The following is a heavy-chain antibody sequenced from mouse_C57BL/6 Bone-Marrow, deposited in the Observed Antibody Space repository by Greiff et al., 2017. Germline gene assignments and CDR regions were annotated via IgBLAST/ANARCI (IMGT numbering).Heavy chain of an antibody. CDR2: IDPETGGT. V-gene: IGHV1-15*01. J-gene: IGHJ1*03. CDR1: GYTFTDYE. Sequence: QVQLQQSGAELVRPGASVTLSCKASGYTFTDYEMHWVKQTPVNGLEWIGAIDPETGGTAYNQKFKGKAILTADKSSSTAYMELRSLTSEDSAFYYCTRGSFYPYWYFDGWGTGTTVTVSS. CDR3: TRGSFYPYWYFDG. D-gene: IGHD2-1*01.